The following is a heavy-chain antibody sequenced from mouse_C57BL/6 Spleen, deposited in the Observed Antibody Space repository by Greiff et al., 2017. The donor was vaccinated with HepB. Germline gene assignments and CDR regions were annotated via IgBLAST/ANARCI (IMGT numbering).Heavy chain of an antibody. CDR3: ARLLGDAMDY. Sequence: EVKLVESGAGLVKPGGSLKLSCAASGFTFSDSGMHWVRQAPEKGLEWVAYISSGSSTIYYAATMKGQFTISRDKAKNTRFLQMTSLRSEDTAMYYLARLLGDAMDYWGEGTSVTVSS. CDR2: ISSGSSTI. CDR1: GFTFSDSG. D-gene: IGHD4-1*01. V-gene: IGHV5-17*01. J-gene: IGHJ4*01.